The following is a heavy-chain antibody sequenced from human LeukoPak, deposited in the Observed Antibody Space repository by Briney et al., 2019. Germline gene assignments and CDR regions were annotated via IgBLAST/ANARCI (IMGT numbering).Heavy chain of an antibody. D-gene: IGHD1-1*01. CDR2: IIPIFGTA. CDR3: ARAEVLYNWNDVPYGMDV. CDR1: GGTFNSYA. V-gene: IGHV1-69*06. J-gene: IGHJ6*04. Sequence: SVKVSCKASGGTFNSYAISWVRQAPGQGLEWMGGIIPIFGTANYAQKFQGRVTITADKSTSTAYMELSSLRSEDTAVYYCARAEVLYNWNDVPYGMDVWGKGTTVTVSS.